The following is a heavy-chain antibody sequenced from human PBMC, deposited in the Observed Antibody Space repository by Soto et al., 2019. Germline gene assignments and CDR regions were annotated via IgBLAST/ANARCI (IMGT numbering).Heavy chain of an antibody. V-gene: IGHV4-59*01. J-gene: IGHJ4*02. Sequence: QVQLQESGPGLVKPSETLSLTCAVSGDSISSYYCMWIRQPPGKGLESIGYLYYGRSANYNPSLKSTITLSVDTSTNQCSLTLISMPAVETDVYYCALRTMAVVPEYWGQGTLVTVSS. CDR3: ALRTMAVVPEY. CDR2: LYYGRSA. D-gene: IGHD3-22*01. CDR1: GDSISSYY.